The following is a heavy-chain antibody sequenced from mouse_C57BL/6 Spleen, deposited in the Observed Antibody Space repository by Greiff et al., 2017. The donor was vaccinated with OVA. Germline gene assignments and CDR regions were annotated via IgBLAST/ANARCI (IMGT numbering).Heavy chain of an antibody. J-gene: IGHJ1*03. Sequence: EVQLVESGGGLVQPGGSLKLSCAASGFTFSDYGMAWVRQAPRKGPEWVAFISNLAYSIYYADTVTGRFTISRENAKNTLYLEMSSLRSEDTAMYYCARLYGNYDWYFDVWGTGTTVTVSS. CDR1: GFTFSDYG. V-gene: IGHV5-15*01. D-gene: IGHD2-1*01. CDR3: ARLYGNYDWYFDV. CDR2: ISNLAYSI.